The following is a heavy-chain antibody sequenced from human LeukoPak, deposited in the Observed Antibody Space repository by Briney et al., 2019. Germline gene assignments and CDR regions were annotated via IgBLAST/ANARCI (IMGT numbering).Heavy chain of an antibody. V-gene: IGHV3-21*01. CDR1: GFTFSSYS. D-gene: IGHD6-19*01. Sequence: GGSLRLSCAASGFTFSSYSMNWVRQAPGKGLEWVSSISSSSSYIYYADSVKGRFTISRDNAKNSLYLQMNSLRAEDTAVYYCARGRRIAVAGTGGYWYFDLWGRGTLVTVSS. CDR3: ARGRRIAVAGTGGYWYFDL. J-gene: IGHJ2*01. CDR2: ISSSSSYI.